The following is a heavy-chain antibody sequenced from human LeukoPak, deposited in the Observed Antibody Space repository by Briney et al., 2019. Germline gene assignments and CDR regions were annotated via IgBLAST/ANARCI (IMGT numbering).Heavy chain of an antibody. CDR3: AGVSVRVSVGHAMDV. Sequence: GGSLRLSCAASGFNVNSNHMTWVRQAPGKGLEWVSVIYSGYGTPYADYVKGRFTISRDNSKNTLYLQMNSLRAEDTAVYYCAGVSVRVSVGHAMDVGGQGTTVTVSS. D-gene: IGHD3-10*01. J-gene: IGHJ6*02. CDR2: IYSGYGT. V-gene: IGHV3-66*01. CDR1: GFNVNSNH.